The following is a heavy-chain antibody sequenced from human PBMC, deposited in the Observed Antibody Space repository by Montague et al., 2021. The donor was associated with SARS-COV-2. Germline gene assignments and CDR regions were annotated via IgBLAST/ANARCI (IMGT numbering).Heavy chain of an antibody. J-gene: IGHJ6*02. Sequence: SETLSLTCTVSGGSISGYYWSWIRQPPGEGLEWIGYIYYSGSTKYNPFLESRVTVSVDRSKNQVSLKLSSVTAADTAVYYCVRLLRSCTNGVCRTYYYYAMDVWGQGTTVTVSS. V-gene: IGHV4-59*01. D-gene: IGHD2-8*01. CDR3: VRLLRSCTNGVCRTYYYYAMDV. CDR1: GGSISGYY. CDR2: IYYSGST.